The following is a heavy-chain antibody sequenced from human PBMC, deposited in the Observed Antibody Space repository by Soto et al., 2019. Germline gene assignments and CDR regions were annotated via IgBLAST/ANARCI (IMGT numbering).Heavy chain of an antibody. V-gene: IGHV4-61*08. CDR3: ARDKPPTPKYYYYYGMDV. CDR1: GGSISSGDYY. CDR2: IYYSGST. J-gene: IGHJ6*02. Sequence: SETLSLTCTVSGGSISSGDYYWSWIRQPPGKGLEWIGYIYYSGSTYYNPSLKSRVTISVDTSKNQFSLKLSSVTAADTAVYYCARDKPPTPKYYYYYGMDVWAQGTTVTVSS.